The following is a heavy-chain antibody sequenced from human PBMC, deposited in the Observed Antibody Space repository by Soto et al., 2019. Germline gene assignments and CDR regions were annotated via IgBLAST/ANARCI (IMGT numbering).Heavy chain of an antibody. CDR2: INTDGSNT. CDR3: ASQASSQPFDD. J-gene: IGHJ4*02. CDR1: GFAFRSFW. Sequence: DVQLVESGGGLIQPGGSLRLSCAASGFAFRSFWMHWVRQAPGKGLVWVSRINTDGSNTIYGYSVRGRLTISRDNANNAMYLQMNSVRAEDTAVYYCASQASSQPFDDLGEGTLVSVSS. D-gene: IGHD2-2*01. V-gene: IGHV3-74*01.